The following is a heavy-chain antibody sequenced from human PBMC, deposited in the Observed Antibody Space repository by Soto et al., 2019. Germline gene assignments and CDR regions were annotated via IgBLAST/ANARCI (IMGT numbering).Heavy chain of an antibody. Sequence: QVQLVQSGAEVKKPGASVKVSCRASGYTFASYAMHWVRQAPGQRLEWMGGINAGSGHTKYSQKFQGRVTITRDTSAITAYMELSSLRSEDTAVYYCARGSRPAAIEDYFYCDMDGWGQGTTVTVSS. CDR2: INAGSGHT. CDR1: GYTFASYA. CDR3: ARGSRPAAIEDYFYCDMDG. V-gene: IGHV1-3*01. J-gene: IGHJ6*02. D-gene: IGHD2-2*01.